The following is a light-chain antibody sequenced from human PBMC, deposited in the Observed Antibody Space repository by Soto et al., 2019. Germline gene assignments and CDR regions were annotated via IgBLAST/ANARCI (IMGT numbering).Light chain of an antibody. V-gene: IGKV3-11*01. Sequence: EIVLTQSPATLSLSPGERATLSCRASQSVSSYLAWYQQKPGQAPRLLIYDASNRATGIPARFSGSGSGTDFTLTISSREPEDFAVDYCQQRSDGPPLTLGGGTKVEI. CDR2: DAS. J-gene: IGKJ4*01. CDR3: QQRSDGPPLT. CDR1: QSVSSY.